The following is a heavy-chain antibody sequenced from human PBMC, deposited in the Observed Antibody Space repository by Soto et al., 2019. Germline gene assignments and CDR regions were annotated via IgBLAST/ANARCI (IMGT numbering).Heavy chain of an antibody. CDR1: GASVSSNSAA. Sequence: QVQLQQSGPGLVKPSQTLSLTCAISGASVSSNSAAWNWIRQSPSRGLEWLGRTYYRSKWYNDYAVYVKSRITNNPDTSHNQFSLQLKHVTPEDTAVYYCAREKWGGSYYCYGIDVWGQGTTVTVSS. J-gene: IGHJ6*02. CDR3: AREKWGGSYYCYGIDV. CDR2: TYYRSKWYN. D-gene: IGHD1-26*01. V-gene: IGHV6-1*01.